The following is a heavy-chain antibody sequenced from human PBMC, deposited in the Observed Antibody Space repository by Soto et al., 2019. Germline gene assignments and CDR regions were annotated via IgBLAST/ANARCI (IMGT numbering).Heavy chain of an antibody. CDR2: IIPIFGTA. CDR1: GGTFSSYA. D-gene: IGHD5-18*01. CDR3: AREVDTAINYYYYYGMDV. Sequence: SVKVSCKASGGTFSSYAISWVRQAPGQGLEWMGGIIPIFGTANYAQKFQGRVTITADESTSTAYMELSSLRSEDTAVYYCAREVDTAINYYYYYGMDVWGQGTTVTVSS. J-gene: IGHJ6*02. V-gene: IGHV1-69*13.